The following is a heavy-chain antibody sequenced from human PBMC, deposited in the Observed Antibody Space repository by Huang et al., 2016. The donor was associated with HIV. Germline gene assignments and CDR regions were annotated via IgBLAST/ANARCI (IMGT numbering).Heavy chain of an antibody. CDR3: ARTAYSYGFRQGYNWFDP. J-gene: IGHJ5*02. D-gene: IGHD5-18*01. CDR2: IIPILGTA. Sequence: QVLLVQSGAEVRKPGSSVKVSCTAFGGTFSSYAISWVRQAPGQGLEWMGGIIPILGTANYPQKFQGRVTITVDESTNTGYMELTRLTSEDTAVYYCARTAYSYGFRQGYNWFDPWGQGTPVTVSS. V-gene: IGHV1-69*13. CDR1: GGTFSSYA.